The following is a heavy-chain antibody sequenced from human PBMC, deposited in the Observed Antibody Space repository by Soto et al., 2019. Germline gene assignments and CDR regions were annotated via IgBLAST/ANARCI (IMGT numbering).Heavy chain of an antibody. D-gene: IGHD3-10*01. Sequence: GESLKISCKGSGYSFTSYWIGWVRQMPGKGLEWMGIIYPGDSDTRYSPSFQGQVTISADKSISTAYLQWSSLKASDTAMYYCARRHYYGSGSYYNEDYWGQGTLVTVSS. CDR3: ARRHYYGSGSYYNEDY. V-gene: IGHV5-51*01. CDR1: GYSFTSYW. CDR2: IYPGDSDT. J-gene: IGHJ4*02.